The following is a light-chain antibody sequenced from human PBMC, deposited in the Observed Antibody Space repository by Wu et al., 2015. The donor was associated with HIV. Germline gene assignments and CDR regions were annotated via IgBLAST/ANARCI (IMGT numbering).Light chain of an antibody. J-gene: IGKJ4*01. CDR1: QGISSY. V-gene: IGKV1-9*01. CDR2: AAS. CDR3: QQLNSYPPRLT. Sequence: DIQLTQFPSFLSASVGDRVTITCRASQGISSYLAWYQQKPGKAPKLLIYAASTLQSGVPSRFSGSGSGTEFTLTISSLQPEDFATYYCQQLNSYPPRLTFGGGTKVEIK.